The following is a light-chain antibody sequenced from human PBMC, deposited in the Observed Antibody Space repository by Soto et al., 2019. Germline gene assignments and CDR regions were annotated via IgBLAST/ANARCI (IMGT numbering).Light chain of an antibody. CDR2: GNS. CDR1: SSNIGAGYD. Sequence: QSVLTQPPSVSGAPGQRVTISCTGSSSNIGAGYDVHWYQQLPGTAPKLLIYGNSNRPSGVPDRFSGSKSGTSASLAITGLQAEDEADDYCQSYDSSRSVHVVFGGGTQLTVL. CDR3: QSYDSSRSVHVV. V-gene: IGLV1-40*01. J-gene: IGLJ2*01.